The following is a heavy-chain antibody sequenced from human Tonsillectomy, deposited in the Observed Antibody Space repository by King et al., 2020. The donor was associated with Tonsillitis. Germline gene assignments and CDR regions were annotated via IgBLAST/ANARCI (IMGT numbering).Heavy chain of an antibody. CDR2: IYTSGST. CDR3: AMEEGGCGVVRVRWCGD. D-gene: IGHD3-3*01. CDR1: GGSISSGSYY. Sequence: QLQESGPGLVKPSQTLSLTCTVSGGSISSGSYYWSWIRQPAGKGLEWIGRIYTSGSTNYNPSLKSRVTMSVDTSKNQFSLKLSSVTAADTAVYYCAMEEGGCGVVRVRWCGDWGQGTLVTVSS. V-gene: IGHV4-61*02. J-gene: IGHJ4*02.